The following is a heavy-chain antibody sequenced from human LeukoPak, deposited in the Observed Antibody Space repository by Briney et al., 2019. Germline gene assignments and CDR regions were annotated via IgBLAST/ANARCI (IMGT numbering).Heavy chain of an antibody. CDR3: AKEIASAWIDAFHI. D-gene: IGHD6-13*01. CDR2: ISGSGGGR. J-gene: IGHJ3*02. CDR1: AFTFSSYA. V-gene: IGHV3-23*01. Sequence: PGGSLILSCAASAFTFSSYAMSWVGQAPGNGLDWVSVISGSGGGRYYADSVKGRFTISRDNSKNTLYLQMNSLRAEDTAVYYCAKEIASAWIDAFHIWGQGTMVTVSS.